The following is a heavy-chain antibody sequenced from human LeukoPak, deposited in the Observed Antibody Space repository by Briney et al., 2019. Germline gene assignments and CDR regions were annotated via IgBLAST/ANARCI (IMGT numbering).Heavy chain of an antibody. CDR2: FFFGGST. V-gene: IGHV4-59*08. J-gene: IGHJ4*02. CDR1: GGSIRSYY. Sequence: SETLSLTCTVSGGSIRSYYWSWIRQPPGKGLEWIGCFFFGGSTDYNPSLQSRVTISVDTSKNQLSLRVSSVTASDTAVYYCARRRYISGQIDYWGQGTLVTVSS. CDR3: ARRRYISGQIDY. D-gene: IGHD6-19*01.